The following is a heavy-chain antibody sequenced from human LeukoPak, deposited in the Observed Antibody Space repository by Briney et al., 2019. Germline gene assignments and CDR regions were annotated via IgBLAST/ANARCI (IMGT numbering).Heavy chain of an antibody. CDR2: IRYDGSNK. Sequence: GGSLRLSCAASGFTFSSYAMHWVRQAPGKGLEWVAFIRYDGSNKYYADSVKGRFTISRDNSKNTLYLQMNSLRAEDTAVYYCASELRRWLVGGAFDIWGQGTMVTVSS. CDR1: GFTFSSYA. V-gene: IGHV3-30*02. D-gene: IGHD6-19*01. CDR3: ASELRRWLVGGAFDI. J-gene: IGHJ3*02.